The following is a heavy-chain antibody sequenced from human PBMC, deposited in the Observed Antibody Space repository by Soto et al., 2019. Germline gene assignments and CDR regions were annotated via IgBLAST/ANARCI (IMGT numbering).Heavy chain of an antibody. Sequence: SVTLCHTCTVSAGSFRGHHMTWIRQPSGKGLEWIGYIYYTGKTKYNASLKSRVAISVDTAENQFSLKLSAVTAADTAVYYCAREVSHYGSRHFDSWGQGTLVTVSS. V-gene: IGHV4-59*11. J-gene: IGHJ4*02. CDR2: IYYTGKT. CDR1: AGSFRGHH. CDR3: AREVSHYGSRHFDS. D-gene: IGHD3-10*01.